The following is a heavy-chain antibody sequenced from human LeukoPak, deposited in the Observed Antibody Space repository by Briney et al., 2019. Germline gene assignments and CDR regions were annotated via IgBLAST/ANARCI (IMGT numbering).Heavy chain of an antibody. Sequence: AGGSLCFSSAASGFTRSSNRMNWDRLAPGKGLEWISYISRTGNSIYYADSVKGRFTISRDSAKNSLYLQMNSLRAEDTAVYYCARGPSSRNWYVRYWGREALVTVAS. CDR3: ARGPSSRNWYVRY. V-gene: IGHV3-48*03. CDR1: GFTRSSNR. J-gene: IGHJ4*02. CDR2: ISRTGNSI. D-gene: IGHD6-13*01.